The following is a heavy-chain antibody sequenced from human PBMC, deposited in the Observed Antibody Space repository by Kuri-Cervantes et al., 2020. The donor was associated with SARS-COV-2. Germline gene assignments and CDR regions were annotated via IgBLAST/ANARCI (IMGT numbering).Heavy chain of an antibody. CDR3: ANDYSKVLDY. J-gene: IGHJ4*02. CDR1: GFTFSSYG. D-gene: IGHD4-11*01. CDR2: ISYDGSNK. Sequence: GGSLRLSCAASGFTFSSYGMHWVRQAPGKGLEWVAVISYDGSNKYYADSVKGRFTISRDNSKNTLYLQMNSLRPEDTAVYYCANDYSKVLDYWGQGTLVTVSS. V-gene: IGHV3-30*18.